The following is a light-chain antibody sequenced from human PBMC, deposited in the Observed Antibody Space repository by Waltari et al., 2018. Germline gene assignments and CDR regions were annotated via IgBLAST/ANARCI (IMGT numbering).Light chain of an antibody. Sequence: QSVLTQPPSVSGAPGQRVTISCPGSGSNIGAGTDVHWYQQLPRAAPKLLIYGSSSRPLGVPDRFFGSTSGTSASLAITGLQAEDEADYYCQSYDTSLSVVFGGGTKLTVL. CDR1: GSNIGAGTD. CDR3: QSYDTSLSVV. CDR2: GSS. V-gene: IGLV1-40*01. J-gene: IGLJ3*02.